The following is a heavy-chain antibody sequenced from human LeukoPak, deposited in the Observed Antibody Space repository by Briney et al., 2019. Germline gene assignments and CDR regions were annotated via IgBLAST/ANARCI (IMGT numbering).Heavy chain of an antibody. V-gene: IGHV4-61*02. CDR1: GGSISSGSYY. D-gene: IGHD3-3*01. J-gene: IGHJ4*02. CDR2: IYTSGST. CDR3: ARGFLEWLWIFDY. Sequence: PSQTLSLTCTVSGGSISSGSYYWSWIRQPAGKGLEWIGRIYTSGSTNYNPSLKSRVTISVDTSKNQFSLKLSSVTAADTAVYYCARGFLEWLWIFDYWAREPWSPSPQ.